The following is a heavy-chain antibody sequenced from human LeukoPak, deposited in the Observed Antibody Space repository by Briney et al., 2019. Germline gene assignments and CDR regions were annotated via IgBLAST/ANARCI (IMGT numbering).Heavy chain of an antibody. CDR1: GGTFSSYA. Sequence: SVKVSCKASGGTFSSYAISWVRQAPGQGLEWMGGIIPIFGTANYAQKFQGRVTITADKSTSTAYMELSSLRSEDTAVYYCARDSDDILTGYYSGSADYYYYYGIDVWGQGATVTVSS. V-gene: IGHV1-69*06. CDR2: IIPIFGTA. CDR3: ARDSDDILTGYYSGSADYYYYYGIDV. J-gene: IGHJ6*02. D-gene: IGHD3-9*01.